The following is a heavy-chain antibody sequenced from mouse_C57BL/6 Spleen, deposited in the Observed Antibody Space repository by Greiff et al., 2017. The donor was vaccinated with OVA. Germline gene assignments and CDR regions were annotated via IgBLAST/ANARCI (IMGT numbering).Heavy chain of an antibody. V-gene: IGHV1-52*01. Sequence: VQLQQPGAELVRPGSSVKLSCKASGYTFTSYWMHWVKQRPIQGLEWIGNIDPSDSETHYNQKFKDKATLTVDKSSSTAYMQLSSLTSEDSAVYYCARSEGGREAFDYWGQGTTLTVSS. CDR1: GYTFTSYW. CDR3: ARSEGGREAFDY. J-gene: IGHJ2*01. CDR2: IDPSDSET.